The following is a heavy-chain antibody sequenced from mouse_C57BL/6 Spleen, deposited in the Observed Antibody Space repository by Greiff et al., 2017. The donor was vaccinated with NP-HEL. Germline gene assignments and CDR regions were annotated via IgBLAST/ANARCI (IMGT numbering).Heavy chain of an antibody. J-gene: IGHJ3*01. V-gene: IGHV5-17*01. Sequence: EVKLVESGGGLVKPGGSLKLSCAASGFTFSDYGMHWVRQAPEKGLEWVAYISSGSSTSYYADTVKGRFTISRDNAKNTLFLQMTSLRSEDTAMYYCARRDYGSSWFAYWGQGTLVTVSA. CDR3: ARRDYGSSWFAY. D-gene: IGHD1-1*01. CDR2: ISSGSSTS. CDR1: GFTFSDYG.